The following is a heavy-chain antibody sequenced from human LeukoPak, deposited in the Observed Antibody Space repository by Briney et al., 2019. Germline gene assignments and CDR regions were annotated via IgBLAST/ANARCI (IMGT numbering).Heavy chain of an antibody. Sequence: SDTLSPTCTVSAASINSYYWSWIRQPPGKGLEWIGYIYYTGSTEYHPSLKSRVTISLDTSKNQFSLKLTSVTAADTAVYYCARVYQSAEYYFDYWGQGNLVSVSS. D-gene: IGHD2-2*01. J-gene: IGHJ4*02. CDR3: ARVYQSAEYYFDY. CDR1: AASINSYY. CDR2: IYYTGST. V-gene: IGHV4-59*01.